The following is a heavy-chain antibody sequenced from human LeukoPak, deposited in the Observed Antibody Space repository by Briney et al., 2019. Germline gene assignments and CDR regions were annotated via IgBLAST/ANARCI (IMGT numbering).Heavy chain of an antibody. J-gene: IGHJ5*02. CDR1: GYTFTSYC. CDR3: AKCSETGTTRWFDP. D-gene: IGHD1-7*01. V-gene: IGHV1-46*01. Sequence: ASVKVSCKASGYTFTSYCQHWVRQAPGQGLEWMGLINPSGTTTYAQNFQGRVTMTRDTSASTAYLELSSLRSDDTAVYYCAKCSETGTTRWFDPWGQGTLVTVSS. CDR2: INPSGTT.